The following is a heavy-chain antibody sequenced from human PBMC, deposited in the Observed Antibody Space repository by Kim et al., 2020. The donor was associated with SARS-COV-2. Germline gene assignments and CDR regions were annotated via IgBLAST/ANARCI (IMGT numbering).Heavy chain of an antibody. Sequence: GGSLRLSCAASGFTFSSYWMSWVRQAPGKGLEWVANIKQDGSEKYYVDSVKGRFTISRDNAKNSLYLQMNSLRAEDTAVYYCARTITVTTPWRYYGMDVWGQGTTVTVSS. D-gene: IGHD4-17*01. J-gene: IGHJ6*02. CDR3: ARTITVTTPWRYYGMDV. V-gene: IGHV3-7*01. CDR2: IKQDGSEK. CDR1: GFTFSSYW.